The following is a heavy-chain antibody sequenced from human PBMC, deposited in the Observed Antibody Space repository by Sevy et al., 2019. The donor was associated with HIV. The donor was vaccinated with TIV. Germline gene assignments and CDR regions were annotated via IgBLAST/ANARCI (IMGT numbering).Heavy chain of an antibody. CDR2: ISYDGSNK. Sequence: GGSLRLSCAASVFTFSSYAMHWVRQAPGKGLEWVAVISYDGSNKYYADSVKGRFTISRDNSKNTLYLQMNSLRAEDTAVYYCARVGRAVDGTRYYFDYWGQGPLVTVSS. J-gene: IGHJ4*02. D-gene: IGHD6-19*01. CDR1: VFTFSSYA. CDR3: ARVGRAVDGTRYYFDY. V-gene: IGHV3-30*04.